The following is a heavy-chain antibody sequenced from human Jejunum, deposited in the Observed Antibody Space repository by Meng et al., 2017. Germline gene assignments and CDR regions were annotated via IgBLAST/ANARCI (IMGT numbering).Heavy chain of an antibody. CDR3: ARYRSGSSDY. CDR2: IWFDGSKT. D-gene: IGHD6-19*01. CDR1: GFTFRSYG. Sequence: HEDLVVPGGGVVQPGTSLRLSCAASGFTFRSYGMHWVRQAPGKGLEWVAVIWFDGSKTYYADSVKGRFTVSRDNSKNTLYLQMNSLRADDTAVYYCARYRSGSSDYWGPGTLVTVSS. V-gene: IGHV3-33*01. J-gene: IGHJ4*02.